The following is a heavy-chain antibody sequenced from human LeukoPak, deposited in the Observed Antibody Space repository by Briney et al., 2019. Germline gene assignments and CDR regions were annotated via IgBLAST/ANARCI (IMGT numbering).Heavy chain of an antibody. D-gene: IGHD5-18*01. CDR2: IYYSGST. CDR1: GGSISSYY. J-gene: IGHJ4*02. CDR3: ARHEDTAMVVSPFDY. Sequence: SETLSLTCTVSGGSISSYYWSWIRQPPGKGLEWIGYIYYSGSTNYNPSLKSRVTVSVDTSKNQFSLKLSSVTAADTAVYYCARHEDTAMVVSPFDYWGQGTLVTVSS. V-gene: IGHV4-59*01.